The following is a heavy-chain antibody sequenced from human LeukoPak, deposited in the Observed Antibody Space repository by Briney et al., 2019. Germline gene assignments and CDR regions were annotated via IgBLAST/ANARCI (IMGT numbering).Heavy chain of an antibody. CDR3: ARETFCTNTICPIGDHFDY. V-gene: IGHV3-21*04. CDR2: TSSSSRYI. D-gene: IGHD2-2*01. CDR1: GFTFSSYE. Sequence: PGGSLRLSCAASGFTFSSYEMNWVRQAPGKGLEWVSSTSSSSRYIYYADSLKGRFTISRDNAKNSLYLQMNSLRAEDTAVYYCARETFCTNTICPIGDHFDYWGQGTLVTVSS. J-gene: IGHJ4*02.